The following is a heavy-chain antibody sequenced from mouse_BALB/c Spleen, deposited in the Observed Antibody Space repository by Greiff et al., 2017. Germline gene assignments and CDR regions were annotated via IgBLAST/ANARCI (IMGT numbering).Heavy chain of an antibody. CDR1: GFNIKDYY. V-gene: IGHV14-1*02. CDR2: IDPENGNT. Sequence: VHVKQSGAELVRSGASVKLSCTASGFNIKDYYMHWVKQRPEQGLEWIGWIDPENGNTIYDPKFQGKASITADTSSNTAYLQLSSLTSEDTAVYYCARYDAMINYWGQGTTLTVSS. CDR3: ARYDAMINY. D-gene: IGHD2-4*01. J-gene: IGHJ2*01.